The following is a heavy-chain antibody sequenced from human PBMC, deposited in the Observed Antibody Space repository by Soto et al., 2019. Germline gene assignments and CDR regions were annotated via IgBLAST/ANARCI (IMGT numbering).Heavy chain of an antibody. J-gene: IGHJ5*02. CDR2: IYRTGST. Sequence: SETLSLTCAVSGGSFTSNNWWTWFRQPPGQGLEWIGEIYRTGSTNYNPSLKSRVTISLDKSENQFSLKVTSLTAADTAVYYCAKDKGPYYDFWSGQRWFDPWGQGTLVTVSS. V-gene: IGHV4-4*02. CDR3: AKDKGPYYDFWSGQRWFDP. D-gene: IGHD3-3*01. CDR1: GGSFTSNNW.